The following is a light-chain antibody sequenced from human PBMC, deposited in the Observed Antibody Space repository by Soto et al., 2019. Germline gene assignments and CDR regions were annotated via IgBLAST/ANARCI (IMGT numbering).Light chain of an antibody. V-gene: IGLV2-14*01. CDR3: GDHTSSNTWI. J-gene: IGLJ2*01. CDR2: DVT. CDR1: TSDVGDYNY. Sequence: QSALTQPASVSGSPGQSITISCTGTTSDVGDYNYVSWYQQHPGGAPTLMIYDVTDRPSGVSNRFSGSKSGNTASLTISGLQAEDEADYYCGDHTSSNTWIFGGGPKLTVL.